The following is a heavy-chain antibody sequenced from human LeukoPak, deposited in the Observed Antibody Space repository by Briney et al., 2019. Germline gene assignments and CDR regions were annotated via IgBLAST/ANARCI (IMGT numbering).Heavy chain of an antibody. CDR3: ARAWQWLPFDY. CDR2: IYTSGST. J-gene: IGHJ4*02. CDR1: GGSISGYY. Sequence: SETQSLTCTVSGGSISGYYWTWIRQPAGKGLEWIGRIYTSGSTNYNPSLKSRVTMSLDTSKKQFSLKLSSVTAADTAVYYCARAWQWLPFDYWGQGTLVAVSS. D-gene: IGHD6-19*01. V-gene: IGHV4-4*07.